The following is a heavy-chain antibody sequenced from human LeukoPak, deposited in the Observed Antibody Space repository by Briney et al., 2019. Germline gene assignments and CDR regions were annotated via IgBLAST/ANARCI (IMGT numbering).Heavy chain of an antibody. V-gene: IGHV3-48*03. CDR1: GFTFSSYE. CDR2: ISSSGSTI. CDR3: ARAQYQKFGELLHY. J-gene: IGHJ4*02. Sequence: GGSLRLSCAASGFTFSSYEMNWVRQAPGKGLEWVSYISSSGSTIYYADSVKGRFTISRDNAKNSLYLQMNSLRAEDTAVYYCARAQYQKFGELLHYWGQGTLVTVSS. D-gene: IGHD3-10*01.